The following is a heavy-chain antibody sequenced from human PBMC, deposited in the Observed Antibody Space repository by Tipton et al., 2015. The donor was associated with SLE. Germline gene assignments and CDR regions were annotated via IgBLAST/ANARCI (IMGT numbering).Heavy chain of an antibody. CDR3: ARFTISVGFDY. CDR1: YDSISTYW. Sequence: TLSLTCTVSYDSISTYWWSWFRQPPGKGLEWIGYAYYSGNTNYNPSLKSRVSISIDTPKNQVSLKLSSVTAADTAVYYCARFTISVGFDYWGQGTLVTVSS. CDR2: AYYSGNT. V-gene: IGHV4-59*01. D-gene: IGHD3-9*01. J-gene: IGHJ4*02.